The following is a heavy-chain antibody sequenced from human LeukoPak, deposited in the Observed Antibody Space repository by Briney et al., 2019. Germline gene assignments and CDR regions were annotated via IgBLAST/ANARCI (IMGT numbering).Heavy chain of an antibody. CDR2: IYYSGST. J-gene: IGHJ4*02. Sequence: PSETLSLTCTVSGGSISSYYWSWIRQPPGKGLEWIGYIYYSGSTNYNPSLKSRVTISVDTSKNQFSLKLSSVTAADTAVYYCARSSPVGSNPLHWDQGTLVTVSS. D-gene: IGHD3-10*01. V-gene: IGHV4-59*12. CDR1: GGSISSYY. CDR3: ARSSPVGSNPLH.